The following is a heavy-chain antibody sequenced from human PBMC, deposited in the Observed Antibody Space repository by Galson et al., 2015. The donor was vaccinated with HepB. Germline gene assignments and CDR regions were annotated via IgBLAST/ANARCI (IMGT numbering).Heavy chain of an antibody. V-gene: IGHV1-2*04. CDR3: ARDARGIDGYTENDAFDI. J-gene: IGHJ3*02. D-gene: IGHD5-24*01. CDR1: GYTFTGYY. Sequence: SVKVSCKTSGYTFTGYYMHWVRQAPGQGLEWMGWINPNSGGTNYAQKFQGWVTMTRDTSISTAYMELSRLRSDDTAVYYCARDARGIDGYTENDAFDIWGQGTMVTVSS. CDR2: INPNSGGT.